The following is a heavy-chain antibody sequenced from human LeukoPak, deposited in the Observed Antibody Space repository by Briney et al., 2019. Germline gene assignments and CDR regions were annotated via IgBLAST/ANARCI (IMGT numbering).Heavy chain of an antibody. D-gene: IGHD4-23*01. CDR1: GGSISSGDYY. V-gene: IGHV4-30-4*08. J-gene: IGHJ4*02. CDR2: IYYSGSS. CDR3: ARDFATVGAFDY. Sequence: SQTLSLTCTVSGGSISSGDYYWSWIRQPPEEGLEWIGYIYYSGSSYYNPSLKSRVTISVDTSKNQFSLKLSSVTAADTAVYYCARDFATVGAFDYWGQGTLVTVSS.